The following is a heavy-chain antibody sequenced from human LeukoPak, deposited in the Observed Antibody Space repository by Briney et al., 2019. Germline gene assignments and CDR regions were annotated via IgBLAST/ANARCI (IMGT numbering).Heavy chain of an antibody. CDR2: ISSNTDYI. V-gene: IGHV3-21*01. J-gene: IGHJ5*02. Sequence: GGSLRLSCAASGFTFSSYEMNWVRQAPGKGLEWVSSISSNTDYIYYADSVKGRFTISRDNAKNSLYLQMNSLRAEDTAVYYCARVGQVAVAGTIFDCFDPWGQGTLVTVSS. CDR3: ARVGQVAVAGTIFDCFDP. CDR1: GFTFSSYE. D-gene: IGHD6-19*01.